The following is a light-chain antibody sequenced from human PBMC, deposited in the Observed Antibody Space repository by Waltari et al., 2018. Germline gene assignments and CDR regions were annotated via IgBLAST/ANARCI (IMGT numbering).Light chain of an antibody. Sequence: SHELTQPPSVSGSPGQTARITCAGDAWSRQYAYWYQQKAVQAPVAVICKDSERPSGIPERFSGSTSGTTVTLTISGVQAEDEADYYCQTTDSSGAWAFGGGTKLTVL. CDR2: KDS. V-gene: IGLV3-25*03. CDR1: AWSRQY. J-gene: IGLJ3*02. CDR3: QTTDSSGAWA.